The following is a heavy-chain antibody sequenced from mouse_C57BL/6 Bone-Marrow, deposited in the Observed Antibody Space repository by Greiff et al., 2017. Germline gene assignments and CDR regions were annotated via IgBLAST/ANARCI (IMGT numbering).Heavy chain of an antibody. CDR2: LDPENGDT. CDR1: GFNIQDDY. J-gene: IGHJ4*01. V-gene: IGHV14-4*01. Sequence: VQLQQSGAELVRPGASVKLSCTASGFNIQDDYMHWVKQRPEQGLEWIGWLDPENGDTEYASKFQGKATITADTSSNTAYLQLSSLTSEDTAVYYCTFDGPYYAMDYWGQGTSVTVSS. CDR3: TFDGPYYAMDY. D-gene: IGHD2-3*01.